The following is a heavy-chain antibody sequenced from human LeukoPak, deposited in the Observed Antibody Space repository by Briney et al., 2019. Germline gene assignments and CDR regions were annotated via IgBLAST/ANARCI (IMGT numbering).Heavy chain of an antibody. CDR2: IYPPDSDT. CDR1: GYSFTKNW. Sequence: GGALEISCKGSGYSFTKNWIGWVRQMPGKGLEWMGIIYPPDSDTRYGRSFQGQVTISVDESITTAYLQWSSLKASDTAMYYCARSSSYSPYYFDSWGQGTLVTVSS. J-gene: IGHJ4*02. V-gene: IGHV5-51*01. CDR3: ARSSSYSPYYFDS. D-gene: IGHD3-22*01.